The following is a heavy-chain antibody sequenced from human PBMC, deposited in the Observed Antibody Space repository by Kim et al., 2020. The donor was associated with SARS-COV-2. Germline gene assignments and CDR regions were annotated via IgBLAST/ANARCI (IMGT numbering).Heavy chain of an antibody. J-gene: IGHJ4*02. CDR2: MNPNSGNT. Sequence: ASVKVSCKASGYTFTSYDINWVRQATGQGLEWMGWMNPNSGNTGYAQKFQGRVTMTRNTSISTAYMELSSLRSEDTAVYYCARGLLWFGELLLYYFDYWGQGTLVTVSS. CDR1: GYTFTSYD. V-gene: IGHV1-8*01. D-gene: IGHD3-10*01. CDR3: ARGLLWFGELLLYYFDY.